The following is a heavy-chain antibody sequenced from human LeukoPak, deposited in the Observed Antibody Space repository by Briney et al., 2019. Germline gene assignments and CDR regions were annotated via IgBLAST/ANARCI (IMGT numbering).Heavy chain of an antibody. CDR2: IWSDSTNK. D-gene: IGHD4-17*01. CDR1: GFTFSTYA. CDR3: ARDRLTTVTTFHFDY. Sequence: GGSLRLSCAASGFTFSTYAMHWVRQAPGKVLEWVAVIWSDSTNKYYADSVRGRFTISRDNSKNTLYLQMSSLRAEDTAMYYCARDRLTTVTTFHFDYWGQGTLVTVSS. V-gene: IGHV3-33*01. J-gene: IGHJ4*02.